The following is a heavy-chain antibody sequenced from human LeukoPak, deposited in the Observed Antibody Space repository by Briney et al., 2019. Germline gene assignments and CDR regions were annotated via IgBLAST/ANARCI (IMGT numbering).Heavy chain of an antibody. CDR2: IGVAGDT. Sequence: GGSLRLSCGASGFNFSKNDMHWVRQTTERGLEWVSAIGVAGDTYYADPVKGRFTTSRENGKNSVYLQMNSLRAGDTAVYFCAKAFDYNGLRGEGGSFDCWGQGALVTVSS. D-gene: IGHD4-11*01. CDR1: GFNFSKND. V-gene: IGHV3-13*01. J-gene: IGHJ4*02. CDR3: AKAFDYNGLRGEGGSFDC.